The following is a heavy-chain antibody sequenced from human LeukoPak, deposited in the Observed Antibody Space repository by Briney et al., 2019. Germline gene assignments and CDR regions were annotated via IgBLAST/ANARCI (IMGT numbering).Heavy chain of an antibody. CDR3: ARYDSRGSASTRFDY. J-gene: IGHJ4*02. V-gene: IGHV4-38-2*01. D-gene: IGHD3-16*01. Sequence: PSETLSLTCAVSGYSLGKNYYWCCIRQPPGKGLEWIGRIYGTGSTSYNPSLMNRVTMSVDTSKNHFSLKLTSVTAADTAVYYCARYDSRGSASTRFDYWGQGILVTISS. CDR2: IYGTGST. CDR1: GYSLGKNYY.